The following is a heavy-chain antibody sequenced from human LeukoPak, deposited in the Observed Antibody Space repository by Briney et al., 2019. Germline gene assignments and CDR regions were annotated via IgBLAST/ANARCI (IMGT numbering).Heavy chain of an antibody. CDR3: ARLFYGSGSYIDY. Sequence: SETLSLTCAVYGGSFSGYYWSWIRQPPGKGLEWIGEINHSGSTNYNPSLKSRVTISVDTSKNQFSLKLSSVTAADTAVYYCARLFYGSGSYIDYWGQGTLVTVSS. V-gene: IGHV4-34*01. CDR2: INHSGST. CDR1: GGSFSGYY. D-gene: IGHD3-10*01. J-gene: IGHJ4*02.